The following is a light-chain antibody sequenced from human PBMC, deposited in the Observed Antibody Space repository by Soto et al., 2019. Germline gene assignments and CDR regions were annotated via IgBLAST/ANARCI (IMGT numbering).Light chain of an antibody. V-gene: IGKV1-8*01. CDR1: QAIHNY. Sequence: AVLLTQSPSSFSASTGDRATITCRASQAIHNYLAWYQQVPGQAPKLLLYAASFLQTGVPSRFSGSGTGTDFTLTIDGLQSEDFATYYCKHYYNYPWTFGQGTTVE. CDR3: KHYYNYPWT. J-gene: IGKJ1*01. CDR2: AAS.